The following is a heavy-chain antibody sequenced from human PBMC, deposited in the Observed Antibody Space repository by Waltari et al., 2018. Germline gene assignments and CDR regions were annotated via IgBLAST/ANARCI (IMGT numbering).Heavy chain of an antibody. V-gene: IGHV3-9*01. D-gene: IGHD6-13*01. CDR3: AKGIAAAGKKYFDQ. CDR1: GFRFHAYA. J-gene: IGHJ4*02. Sequence: DVQLVESGGVLVQPGQSLRLSCAAYGFRFHAYAMYWVRQIPGKGLEWVSGISWNSDRIEYGDSVKGRVTISRDNAEKSLYLQLNNLTKEDTALYYCAKGIAAAGKKYFDQWGQGTLVTVSS. CDR2: ISWNSDRI.